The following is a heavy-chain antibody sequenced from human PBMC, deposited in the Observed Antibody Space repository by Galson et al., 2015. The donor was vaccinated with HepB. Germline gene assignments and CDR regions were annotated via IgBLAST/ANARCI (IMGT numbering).Heavy chain of an antibody. CDR1: GFTFSDYY. J-gene: IGHJ6*02. CDR3: ARDRGSSNIYYYGMDV. CDR2: ISSSSYT. Sequence: SLRLSCAASGFTFSDYYMSWIRQAPGKGLEWVSYISSSSYTNYADSVKGRFTISRDNAKNSLYLQMNSLRAEDTAVYYCARDRGSSNIYYYGMDVWGQGTTVTVSS. D-gene: IGHD6-13*01. V-gene: IGHV3-11*06.